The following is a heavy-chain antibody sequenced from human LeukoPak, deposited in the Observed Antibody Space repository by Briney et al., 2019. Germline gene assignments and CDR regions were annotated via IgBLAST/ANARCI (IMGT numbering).Heavy chain of an antibody. CDR2: IMPIFGTA. Sequence: SVKVSCKASGGTFSSYAISWVRQAPGQGLEWLGGIMPIFGTANYAQKFQGRVTITTDESTSTAYMELSSLRSEDTAVYYCARARGGEATAFDYWGQGTLVTVSS. CDR1: GGTFSSYA. CDR3: ARARGGEATAFDY. V-gene: IGHV1-69*05. D-gene: IGHD5-12*01. J-gene: IGHJ4*02.